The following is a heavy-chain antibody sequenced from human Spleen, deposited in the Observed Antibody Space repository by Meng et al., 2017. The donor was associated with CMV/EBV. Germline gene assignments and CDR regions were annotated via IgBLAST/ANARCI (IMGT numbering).Heavy chain of an antibody. CDR1: FISYG. D-gene: IGHD2-2*01. Sequence: FISYGINWVRQAPGQGPEWMGWIRPYNGNTDYEQKFQGRVTMTTDTSTNTAYMELRSLGSDDTAVYFCARERYCSSTSCYAEYFQHWGQGTLVTVSS. V-gene: IGHV1-18*04. CDR2: IRPYNGNT. J-gene: IGHJ1*01. CDR3: ARERYCSSTSCYAEYFQH.